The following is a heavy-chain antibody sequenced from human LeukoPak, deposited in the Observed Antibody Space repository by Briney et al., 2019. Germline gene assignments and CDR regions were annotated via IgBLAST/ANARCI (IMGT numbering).Heavy chain of an antibody. J-gene: IGHJ4*02. V-gene: IGHV4-59*08. CDR2: IYYRGST. CDR3: ERHADSSGYYYYFDY. CDR1: GGSISSYY. D-gene: IGHD3-22*01. Sequence: SETLSLTCTVSGGSISSYYWSWIRQPPGKGLEWIGYIYYRGSTNYNPSLKSRVTISVDTSKNQFSLKLSSVTAADTAVYYCERHADSSGYYYYFDYWGQGTLVTVSS.